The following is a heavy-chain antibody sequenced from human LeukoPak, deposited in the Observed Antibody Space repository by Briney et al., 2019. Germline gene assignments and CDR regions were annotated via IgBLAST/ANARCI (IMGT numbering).Heavy chain of an antibody. D-gene: IGHD3-22*01. CDR1: GFTFSSYG. CDR2: IWYDGSNK. CDR3: ASLGDSSGYYYGDAFDI. Sequence: GGSLRLSCAASGFTFSSYGMPWVRQAPGKGLEWVAVIWYDGSNKYYADSVKGRFTISRDNSKNTLYLQMNSLRAEDTAVYYCASLGDSSGYYYGDAFDIWGQGTMVTVSS. V-gene: IGHV3-33*01. J-gene: IGHJ3*02.